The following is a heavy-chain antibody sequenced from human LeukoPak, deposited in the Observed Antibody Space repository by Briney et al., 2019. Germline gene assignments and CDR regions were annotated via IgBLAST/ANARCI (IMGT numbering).Heavy chain of an antibody. CDR2: VSGSSSPI. V-gene: IGHV3-11*01. J-gene: IGHJ5*02. CDR1: GFSFSDYY. D-gene: IGHD6-13*01. Sequence: GGSLRLSCAASGFSFSDYYMSWIRQAPGKGPEWVSYVSGSSSPIYYADSVKGRFTLSRDNAKNSLYLQMNSLRAEDTAVYYCAKHSSSWLSFNWFDPWGQGTLVTVSS. CDR3: AKHSSSWLSFNWFDP.